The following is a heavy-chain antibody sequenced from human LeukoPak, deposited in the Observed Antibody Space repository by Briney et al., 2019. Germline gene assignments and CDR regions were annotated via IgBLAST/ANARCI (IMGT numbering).Heavy chain of an antibody. J-gene: IGHJ4*02. CDR3: ARGIHLSGYYPFDY. CDR2: MNPNSGNT. Sequence: ASVKVSCKASGYTFTNYDINWVRQDTGQGLEWMGWMNPNSGNTGYAQKFQGRVTVTRNTSISTAYMELSSPRSEDTAVYYCARGIHLSGYYPFDYWGQGTLVTVSS. D-gene: IGHD3-22*01. V-gene: IGHV1-8*01. CDR1: GYTFTNYD.